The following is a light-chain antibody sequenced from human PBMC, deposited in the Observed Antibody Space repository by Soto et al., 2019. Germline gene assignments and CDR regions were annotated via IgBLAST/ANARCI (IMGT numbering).Light chain of an antibody. CDR1: QGIGDT. CDR3: QHFRSFPIT. J-gene: IGKJ5*01. V-gene: IGKV3-15*01. CDR2: DTS. Sequence: EVVMSQSPATVSVSQGEGATLSCRASQGIGDTLAWYQHKPGQTPRLLIYDTSTRATGVPTRFSGSRSGAEFTLTINSLQSEDFATYYCQHFRSFPITFGQGTRLEIK.